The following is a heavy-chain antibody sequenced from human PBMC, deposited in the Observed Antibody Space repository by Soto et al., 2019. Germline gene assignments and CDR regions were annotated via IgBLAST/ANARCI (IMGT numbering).Heavy chain of an antibody. J-gene: IGHJ4*02. Sequence: SVKVSCKASGGTFSSYSISWVRQAPGQGLEWMGGIIPIFGTANYAQKFQGRVTITADESTSTAYMELSSLRSEDTAVYYCARDRGDGYNGFDYWGQGTLVTVPS. V-gene: IGHV1-69*13. CDR1: GGTFSSYS. CDR2: IIPIFGTA. D-gene: IGHD5-12*01. CDR3: ARDRGDGYNGFDY.